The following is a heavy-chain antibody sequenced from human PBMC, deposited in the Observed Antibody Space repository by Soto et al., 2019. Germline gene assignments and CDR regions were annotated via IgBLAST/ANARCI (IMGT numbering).Heavy chain of an antibody. D-gene: IGHD3-10*01. CDR1: GYTFTSYG. Sequence: ASVKVSCKASGYTFTSYGISWVRQAPGQGLEWMGWISAYNGNTNYAQKLQGRVTMTTDTSTSTAYMELRSLRSDDTAVYYCARDLRITMVRETGDYWGQGTLVTVSS. CDR3: ARDLRITMVRETGDY. V-gene: IGHV1-18*01. CDR2: ISAYNGNT. J-gene: IGHJ4*02.